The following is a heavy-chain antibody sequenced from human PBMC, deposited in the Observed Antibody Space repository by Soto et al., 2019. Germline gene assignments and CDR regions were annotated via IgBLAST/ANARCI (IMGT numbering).Heavy chain of an antibody. CDR1: GFTFTSSA. CDR3: AAAGGFAPYYFDY. J-gene: IGHJ4*02. CDR2: IVVGSGNT. Sequence: SVKVSCKASGFTFTSSAVQWVRQARGQRLEWIGWIVVGSGNTNYAQKFQERVTITRDMSTSTAYMELSSLRSEDTAVYYCAAAGGFAPYYFDYWGQGIVVTVSS. D-gene: IGHD5-12*01. V-gene: IGHV1-58*01.